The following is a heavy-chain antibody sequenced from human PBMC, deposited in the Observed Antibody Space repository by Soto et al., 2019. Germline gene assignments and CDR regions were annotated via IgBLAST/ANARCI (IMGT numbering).Heavy chain of an antibody. V-gene: IGHV3-23*01. D-gene: IGHD2-2*01. Sequence: GGSLRLSCAASGFTFSSYAMSWVRQAPGKGLEWVSAISGSGGSTYYADSLKGRFTISRDNSKNTLYLQMNSLRAEDTAVYYCAKLTASSCYAPSDYWGQGTLVTGSS. CDR3: AKLTASSCYAPSDY. CDR2: ISGSGGST. J-gene: IGHJ4*02. CDR1: GFTFSSYA.